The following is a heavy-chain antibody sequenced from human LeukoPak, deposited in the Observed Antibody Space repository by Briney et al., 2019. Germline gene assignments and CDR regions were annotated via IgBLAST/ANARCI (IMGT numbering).Heavy chain of an antibody. Sequence: GGSLRLSCAASGFTFSSYSMNWVRQAPGKGLEWVANIKQDGSEQYYVDSVRGRFTISRDNAKNTLYLQMNSLRAEDTAAYYCARANQVELLRALDYWGQGTLVTVSS. CDR3: ARANQVELLRALDY. CDR2: IKQDGSEQ. V-gene: IGHV3-7*01. CDR1: GFTFSSYS. J-gene: IGHJ4*02. D-gene: IGHD1-7*01.